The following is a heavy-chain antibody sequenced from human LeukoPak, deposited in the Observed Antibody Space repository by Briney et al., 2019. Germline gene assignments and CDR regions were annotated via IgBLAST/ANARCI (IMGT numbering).Heavy chain of an antibody. CDR1: GFSFSTYA. J-gene: IGHJ4*02. CDR2: ISYDGSNR. Sequence: GGSLRLSCAASGFSFSTYAMHWVRQAPGKGLEWVALISYDGSNRYYADSVKGRFTISRDNSKNTLYLQMHSLRADDTAVYYCARDLQYLLLMGEIDYWGQGTLVTVSS. D-gene: IGHD2-2*01. V-gene: IGHV3-30*04. CDR3: ARDLQYLLLMGEIDY.